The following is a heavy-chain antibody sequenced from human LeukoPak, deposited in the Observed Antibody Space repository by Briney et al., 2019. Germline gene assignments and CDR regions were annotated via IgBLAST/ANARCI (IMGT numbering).Heavy chain of an antibody. V-gene: IGHV4-59*01. CDR1: GGSISSYY. Sequence: PSETLSLTCSVSGGSISSYYWSWTRQPPGKGLEWIGYVYYSGSTSYNPSLRGRVTISIDTSKNQFSLKLNSVTAADTAVYYCAGGSAGVGFINYWGQGSLVTVSS. CDR2: VYYSGST. CDR3: AGGSAGVGFINY. J-gene: IGHJ4*02. D-gene: IGHD1-26*01.